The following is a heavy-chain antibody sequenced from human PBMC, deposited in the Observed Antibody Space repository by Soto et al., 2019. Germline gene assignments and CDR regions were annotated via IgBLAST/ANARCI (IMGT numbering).Heavy chain of an antibody. Sequence: QVQLQESGPGLVKPSQTLSLTCTVSGGSISSGGYYWSWIRQHPGKGLEWIGYIYYSGSTYYNPSLKGXXTXSEXTSKNQFPLKLSSVTAADTAVYYCARVTAMAFFDYWGQGTLVTVSS. CDR1: GGSISSGGYY. D-gene: IGHD5-18*01. CDR2: IYYSGST. CDR3: ARVTAMAFFDY. V-gene: IGHV4-31*03. J-gene: IGHJ4*02.